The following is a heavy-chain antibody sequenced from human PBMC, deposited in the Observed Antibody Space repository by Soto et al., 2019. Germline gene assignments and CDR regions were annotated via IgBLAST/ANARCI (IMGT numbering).Heavy chain of an antibody. Sequence: SDTLSLTCTVSGGSISSYYWSWIRKPPGKGLEWIGYIYYSGSTNYNPSHKSRVTKSVDTSKNQSSLKPTSMTAADTAVYYCARHNYGSGSTYFDYWGQGTLVTVX. V-gene: IGHV4-59*08. J-gene: IGHJ4*02. CDR3: ARHNYGSGSTYFDY. CDR1: GGSISSYY. CDR2: IYYSGST. D-gene: IGHD3-10*01.